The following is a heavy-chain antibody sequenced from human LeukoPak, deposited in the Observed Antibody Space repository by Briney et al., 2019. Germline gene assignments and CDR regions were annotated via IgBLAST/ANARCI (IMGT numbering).Heavy chain of an antibody. D-gene: IGHD3-9*01. V-gene: IGHV1-8*01. CDR1: GYTFTSYD. CDR2: MNPNSGNT. CDR3: AREHYDILTGYLYFDY. Sequence: GASVKVSCKASGYTFTSYDINWVRQATGQGLEWMGWMNPNSGNTGYAQKFQGRVTMTRNTSISTAYMELSSLRSEDTAVYYCAREHYDILTGYLYFDYWGQGTLVTVSS. J-gene: IGHJ4*02.